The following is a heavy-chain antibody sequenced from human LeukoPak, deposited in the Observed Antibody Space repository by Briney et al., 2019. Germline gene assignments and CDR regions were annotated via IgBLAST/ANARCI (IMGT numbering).Heavy chain of an antibody. CDR1: GFTFSSYG. V-gene: IGHV3-33*01. J-gene: IGHJ6*02. CDR3: ATRPVKDYYGMDV. Sequence: PGGSLRLSCAASGFTFSSYGMHWVRQAPGKGLEWVAVIWYDGSNKYYADSVKGRFTISRDNSKNTLCLQMNSLRAEDTAVYYCATRPVKDYYGMDVWGQGTTVTVSS. CDR2: IWYDGSNK.